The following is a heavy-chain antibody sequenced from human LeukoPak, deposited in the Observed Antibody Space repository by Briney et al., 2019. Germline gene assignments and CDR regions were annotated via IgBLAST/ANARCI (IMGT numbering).Heavy chain of an antibody. CDR2: IYYSGST. V-gene: IGHV4-59*08. J-gene: IGHJ4*02. D-gene: IGHD6-13*01. Sequence: SETLSLTCTVSGGSISSYYWSWIRQPPGKGLEWIGYIYYSGSTNYNPSLESRVTISVDTSKNQFSLKLSSVTAADTAVYYCARLVAAAGRVDYWGQGTLVTVSS. CDR1: GGSISSYY. CDR3: ARLVAAAGRVDY.